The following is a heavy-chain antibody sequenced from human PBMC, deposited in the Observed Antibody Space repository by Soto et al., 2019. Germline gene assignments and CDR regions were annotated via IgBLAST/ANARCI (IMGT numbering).Heavy chain of an antibody. J-gene: IGHJ6*02. Sequence: QVQLVQSGADVKKPGASVKVSCKASGYTFTSYGISWVRQAPGQGLEWMGWISAYNGNTNYAQKFQGRVTMTTDTXXSTAYMELRSLRSDDTAVYYCARGHQLLSMGGMDVWGQGTTVTVSS. V-gene: IGHV1-18*01. CDR2: ISAYNGNT. D-gene: IGHD2-2*01. CDR3: ARGHQLLSMGGMDV. CDR1: GYTFTSYG.